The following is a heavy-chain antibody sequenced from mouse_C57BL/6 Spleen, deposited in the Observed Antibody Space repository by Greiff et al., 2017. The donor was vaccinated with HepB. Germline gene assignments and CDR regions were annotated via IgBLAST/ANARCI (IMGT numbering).Heavy chain of an antibody. D-gene: IGHD1-1*01. CDR1: GYTFTSYW. J-gene: IGHJ3*01. CDR2: IDPSDSYT. V-gene: IGHV1-59*01. Sequence: QVQLKQPGAELVRPGTSVKLSCKASGYTFTSYWMHWVKQRPGQGLEWIGVIDPSDSYTNYNQKFKGKATLTVDTSSSTAYMQLSSLTSEDSAVYYCARLDYYGSSYDAYWGQGTLVTVSA. CDR3: ARLDYYGSSYDAY.